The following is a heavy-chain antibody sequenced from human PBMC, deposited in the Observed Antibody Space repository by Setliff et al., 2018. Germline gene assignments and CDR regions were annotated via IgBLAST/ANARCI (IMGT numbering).Heavy chain of an antibody. CDR3: ARGYYNLLSGYYTPYYFDY. D-gene: IGHD3-3*01. J-gene: IGHJ4*02. CDR1: GFTFSNYW. Sequence: GSLRLSCAASGFTFSNYWMHWVRQPPGKGLEWIGYIYYSGNTNYNPSLKSRVTISVDTSKNQFSLKLSSVTAADTAVYFCARGYYNLLSGYYTPYYFDYWGQGTLVTVSS. CDR2: IYYSGNT. V-gene: IGHV4-59*01.